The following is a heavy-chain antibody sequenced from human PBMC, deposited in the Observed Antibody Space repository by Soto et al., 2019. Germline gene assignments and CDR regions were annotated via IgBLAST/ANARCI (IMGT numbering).Heavy chain of an antibody. CDR2: ISTYNGNT. Sequence: QVQLVQSGGEVKKPGASVKVSCKASGYRLTRYGINWVRQAPGQGLEWMGWISTYNGNTHYAQKFQDRVTMTTDTSTNTAYLELRSLKSDDTAVYYCARDEEDANLMIVVLPGDYWGQGTLVSVSS. CDR1: GYRLTRYG. J-gene: IGHJ4*02. CDR3: ARDEEDANLMIVVLPGDY. D-gene: IGHD2-21*01. V-gene: IGHV1-18*01.